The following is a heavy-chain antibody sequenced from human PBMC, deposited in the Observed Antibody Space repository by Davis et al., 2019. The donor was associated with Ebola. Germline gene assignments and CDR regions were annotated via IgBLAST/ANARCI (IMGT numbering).Heavy chain of an antibody. CDR3: AKVGATPYGMDV. Sequence: MPSETLSLTCAVYGGSLSGYYWCWIRQSPGKGLEWIGAINHSGSTNYNPSLKSRVTISLDTSKNQFSLKLSSVTAADTAVYFCAKVGATPYGMDVWGQGTTVTVSS. V-gene: IGHV4-34*01. D-gene: IGHD1-26*01. CDR2: INHSGST. CDR1: GGSLSGYY. J-gene: IGHJ6*02.